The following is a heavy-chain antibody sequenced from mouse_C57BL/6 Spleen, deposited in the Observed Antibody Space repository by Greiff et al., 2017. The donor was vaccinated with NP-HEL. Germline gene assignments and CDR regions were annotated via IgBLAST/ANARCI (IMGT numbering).Heavy chain of an antibody. CDR3: TGYLYAMDY. J-gene: IGHJ4*01. D-gene: IGHD5-5*01. Sequence: EVNVVESGGGLVQPGGSMKLSCVASGFTFSNYWMNWVRQSPEKGLEWVAQIRLKSDNYATHYAESVKGRFTIARDDSKSSVYLQMNNVRAEDTGIYYCTGYLYAMDYWGQGTSVTVSS. V-gene: IGHV6-3*01. CDR1: GFTFSNYW. CDR2: IRLKSDNYAT.